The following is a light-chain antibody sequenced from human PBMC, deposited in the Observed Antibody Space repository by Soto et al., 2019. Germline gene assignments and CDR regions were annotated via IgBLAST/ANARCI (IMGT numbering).Light chain of an antibody. V-gene: IGLV2-23*02. CDR3: CSYAGSSTV. CDR1: SSDVGSYNL. J-gene: IGLJ7*01. Sequence: QSALTQPASVSGSPGQSITISCTGTSSDVGSYNLVSWYQQHPGKAPKLMIYEVSKRPSGVSNRFSGSKSGNTASPTISGLQAEDEADYYCCSYAGSSTVFGGGTQLTVL. CDR2: EVS.